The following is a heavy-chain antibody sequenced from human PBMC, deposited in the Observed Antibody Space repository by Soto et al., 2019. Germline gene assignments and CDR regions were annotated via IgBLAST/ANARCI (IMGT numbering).Heavy chain of an antibody. Sequence: GGSLRLSCAASGFKFTSYWMHWVRQAPGKGLKWVALISYDGSDKDYADSVKGRFTISRDNSRNTLFLQMNSLRAEDTAVYYCARDCYKYYDSSGYYRSPAYWGQGTLVTVSS. CDR1: GFKFTSYW. V-gene: IGHV3-30-3*01. J-gene: IGHJ4*02. CDR2: ISYDGSDK. CDR3: ARDCYKYYDSSGYYRSPAY. D-gene: IGHD3-22*01.